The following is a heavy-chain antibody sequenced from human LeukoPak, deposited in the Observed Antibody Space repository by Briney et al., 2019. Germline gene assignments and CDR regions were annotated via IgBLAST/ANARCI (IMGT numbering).Heavy chain of an antibody. CDR3: ARDLGSSTTMIVIWSEGGFDY. CDR1: GYTFTDYY. Sequence: GASVKVSCKASGYTFTDYYIYWVRQAPGQGLEWMGRINPNNGGTNYAQKFQGRVTMTWDTSISTVYMDLSRLTSDDTAVYYCARDLGSSTTMIVIWSEGGFDYWGQGTLVTVSS. V-gene: IGHV1-2*06. CDR2: INPNNGGT. J-gene: IGHJ4*02. D-gene: IGHD3-22*01.